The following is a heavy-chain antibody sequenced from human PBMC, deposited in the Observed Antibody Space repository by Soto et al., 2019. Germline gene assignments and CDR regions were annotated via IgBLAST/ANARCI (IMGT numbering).Heavy chain of an antibody. CDR3: ARIGYGYPSGRGWFDP. Sequence: GASVKVSRRASGYTFPSYSMHWGRQAPGQSLEWMGWINAGNGDTKYSQKFQGRVTITRDKSASTAYMELSSLRSEDTAVYYCARIGYGYPSGRGWFDPWGQGTLVTVSS. V-gene: IGHV1-3*01. CDR1: GYTFPSYS. D-gene: IGHD5-18*01. J-gene: IGHJ5*02. CDR2: INAGNGDT.